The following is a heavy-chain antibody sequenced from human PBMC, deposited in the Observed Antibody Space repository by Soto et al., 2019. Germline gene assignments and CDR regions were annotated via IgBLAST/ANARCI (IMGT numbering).Heavy chain of an antibody. CDR1: GFTFSSYG. J-gene: IGHJ6*02. V-gene: IGHV3-30*18. CDR2: ISHDGSNK. D-gene: IGHD2-2*01. Sequence: GGSLRLSCAASGFTFSSYGMHWVRQAPGKGLEWVAVISHDGSNKYYADSVKGRFTISRDNSKNTLYLQMNSLRAEDTAVYYCAKVHCSSTSCPRGYYGMDVWGQGTTVTVSS. CDR3: AKVHCSSTSCPRGYYGMDV.